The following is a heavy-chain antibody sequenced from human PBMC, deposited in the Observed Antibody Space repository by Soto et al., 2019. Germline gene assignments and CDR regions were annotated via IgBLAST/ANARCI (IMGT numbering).Heavy chain of an antibody. Sequence: GGSLRLSCAASGFTFSSYAMSWVRQAPGKGLECVSAISGSGGSTYYADSVKGRFTISRDNSKNSLYLQMDSLTLEDMAIYYCTRQGSDFWSGYELDYWGQGTLVTVSS. V-gene: IGHV3-23*01. CDR2: ISGSGGST. D-gene: IGHD3-3*01. CDR1: GFTFSSYA. CDR3: TRQGSDFWSGYELDY. J-gene: IGHJ4*02.